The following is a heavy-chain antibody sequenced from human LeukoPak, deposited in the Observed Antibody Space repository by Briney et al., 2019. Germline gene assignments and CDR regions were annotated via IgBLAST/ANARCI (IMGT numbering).Heavy chain of an antibody. CDR2: IYYSGST. J-gene: IGHJ3*02. CDR1: GGSISSSSYY. CDR3: ARHRIAAADDAFEI. D-gene: IGHD6-13*01. Sequence: SETLSLTCTVSGGSISSSSYYLGWIRHPPGKGLEWIGTIYYSGSTYYNPSLKSRVTISVDTSKNLFSLNLSSVTAADTAIYYCARHRIAAADDAFEIWGQGTMVTVSS. V-gene: IGHV4-39*01.